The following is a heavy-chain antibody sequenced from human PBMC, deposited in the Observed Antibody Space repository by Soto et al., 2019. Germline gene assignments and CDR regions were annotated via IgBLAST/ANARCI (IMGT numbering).Heavy chain of an antibody. Sequence: SETLSLTCTVSGGSISSYYWSWIRQPPGKGLEWIGYIYYSGSTNYNPSLKSRVTISVDTSKNQFSLKLSSVTAADTAVYYCARHLYDSSGYYPPSYFDYWGQGTLVTVSS. CDR3: ARHLYDSSGYYPPSYFDY. CDR2: IYYSGST. V-gene: IGHV4-59*08. CDR1: GGSISSYY. D-gene: IGHD3-22*01. J-gene: IGHJ4*02.